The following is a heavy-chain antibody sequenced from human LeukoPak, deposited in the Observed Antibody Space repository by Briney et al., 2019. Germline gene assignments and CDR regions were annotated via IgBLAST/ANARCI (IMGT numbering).Heavy chain of an antibody. J-gene: IGHJ4*02. D-gene: IGHD1-14*01. Sequence: ASVKVSCKASGYTFTSYDFTWVRQAPGQVLEWMGWISAYNGNTNYAQKLQGRVTMTTDTSTSTAYMELRSLRSDDTAVYYCARGSFNLLLIDYWGQGTLVTVSS. CDR3: ARGSFNLLLIDY. CDR1: GYTFTSYD. CDR2: ISAYNGNT. V-gene: IGHV1-18*01.